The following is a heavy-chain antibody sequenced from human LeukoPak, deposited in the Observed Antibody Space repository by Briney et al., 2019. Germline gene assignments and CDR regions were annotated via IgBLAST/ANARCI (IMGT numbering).Heavy chain of an antibody. D-gene: IGHD1-14*01. CDR2: LQPSGAT. CDR1: GASISSYY. V-gene: IGHV4-4*07. J-gene: IGHJ5*02. CDR3: ARDSTGTAFDP. Sequence: PSETLSLTCIVSGASISSYYWSWIRHPAGKELEWIGRLQPSGATSYNPSLESRVTMSVDTSKNQFSLSLTSVTAADTAVYYCARDSTGTAFDPWGQGTLVTVSS.